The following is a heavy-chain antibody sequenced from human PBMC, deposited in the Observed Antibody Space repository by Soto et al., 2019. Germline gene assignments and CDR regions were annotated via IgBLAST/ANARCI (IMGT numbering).Heavy chain of an antibody. CDR2: LSYDGSNK. Sequence: QVQLVESGGGVVQPGRSLRLSCVVSGFTFSSYAMHWVRQAPGKGLEWVAVLSYDGSNKYYADSVKGRFTISRDNSKNTLYLQMNSLRDEDTAVYYCARDQDRYCSSTTCYGAFDFWGQGTMVTVSS. CDR3: ARDQDRYCSSTTCYGAFDF. D-gene: IGHD2-2*01. V-gene: IGHV3-30-3*01. CDR1: GFTFSSYA. J-gene: IGHJ3*01.